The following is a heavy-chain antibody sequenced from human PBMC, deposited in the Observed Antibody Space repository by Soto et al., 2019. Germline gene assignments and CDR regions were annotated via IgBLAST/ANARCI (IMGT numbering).Heavy chain of an antibody. CDR1: GGSFSGYY. J-gene: IGHJ4*02. Sequence: SETLSLTCAVYGGSFSGYYWSWIRQPPGKGLEWIGEINHSGSTNYNPSLKSRVTISVDTSKNQFSLKLSSVTAADTAVYYCARGSGDYGDYFDDWGQGTLVTVSS. V-gene: IGHV4-34*01. D-gene: IGHD4-17*01. CDR3: ARGSGDYGDYFDD. CDR2: INHSGST.